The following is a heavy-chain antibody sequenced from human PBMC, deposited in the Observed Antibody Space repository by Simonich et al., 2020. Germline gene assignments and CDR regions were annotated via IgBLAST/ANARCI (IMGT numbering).Heavy chain of an antibody. CDR2: IWYDGRNK. CDR3: ARDRYCSGGSCYYFDY. CDR1: GFTFSSYG. J-gene: IGHJ4*02. V-gene: IGHV3-33*01. Sequence: QVQLLESGGGVVQPGRSLRLSCAASGFTFSSYGMHWVRQAPGKGQECVAVIWYDGRNKYYADSVKGRFTISRDNSKNTLYLQMNSLRAEDTAVYYCARDRYCSGGSCYYFDYWGQGTLVTVSS. D-gene: IGHD2-15*01.